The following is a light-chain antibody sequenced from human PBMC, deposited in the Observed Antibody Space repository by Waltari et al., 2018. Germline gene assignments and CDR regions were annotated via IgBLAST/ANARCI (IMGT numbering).Light chain of an antibody. Sequence: QSALTQPRPVSGSPGQSVTISCTGTSSDVGRYNFVSWYQQHPGKAPKVVIYDVTKRPLGVPDRFSGSKSGNTASLTISGLQAEDEADYHCSSCAGYYSILFGGRTKLTVL. CDR2: DVT. J-gene: IGLJ3*02. CDR3: SSCAGYYSIL. CDR1: SSDVGRYNF. V-gene: IGLV2-11*01.